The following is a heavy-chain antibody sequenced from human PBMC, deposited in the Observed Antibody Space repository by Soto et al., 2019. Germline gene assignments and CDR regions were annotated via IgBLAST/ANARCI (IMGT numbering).Heavy chain of an antibody. J-gene: IGHJ6*02. CDR2: MNPNSGNT. Sequence: GASVKGSCKASGYTFTRYEINWVRQAPGQGLEWMGWMNPNSGNTGYAQKFQGRVTITADESTSTAYMELSSLRSEDTAVYYCARVSSSTSYYYYGMDVWGQGTTVTVSS. CDR1: GYTFTRYE. CDR3: ARVSSSTSYYYYGMDV. D-gene: IGHD2-2*01. V-gene: IGHV1-8*03.